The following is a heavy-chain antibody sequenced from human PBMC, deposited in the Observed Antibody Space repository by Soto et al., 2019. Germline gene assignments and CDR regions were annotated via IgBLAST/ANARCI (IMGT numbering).Heavy chain of an antibody. V-gene: IGHV5-51*01. CDR1: GYSFTSYW. CDR3: ARQGSGWYEEYYFDY. Sequence: GESLKISGKGSGYSFTSYWIGWVRQMHGKGLEWMGIIYPGDSDTRYSPSFQGQVTISADKSISTAYLQWSSLKASDTAMYYCARQGSGWYEEYYFDYWGQGTLVTVSS. CDR2: IYPGDSDT. J-gene: IGHJ4*02. D-gene: IGHD6-19*01.